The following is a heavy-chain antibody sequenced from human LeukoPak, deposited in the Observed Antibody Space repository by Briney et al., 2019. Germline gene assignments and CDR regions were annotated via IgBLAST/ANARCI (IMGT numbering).Heavy chain of an antibody. J-gene: IGHJ4*02. D-gene: IGHD3-22*01. CDR2: ISYDGSNK. Sequence: PGGSLRLSCAASGFTFSSYGMHWVRQAPGKGLEWVAVISYDGSNKYYADSVKGRFTISRDNSKNTLYLQMNSLRAEDTAVYYCAKRDLYYDSSGYHPGGIDYWGQGTLVTVSS. CDR1: GFTFSSYG. CDR3: AKRDLYYDSSGYHPGGIDY. V-gene: IGHV3-30*18.